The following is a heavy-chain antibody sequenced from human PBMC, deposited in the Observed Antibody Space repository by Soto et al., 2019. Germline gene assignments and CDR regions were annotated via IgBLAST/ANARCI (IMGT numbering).Heavy chain of an antibody. CDR1: GGPISSYY. J-gene: IGHJ5*02. D-gene: IGHD3-3*01. CDR2: IYYSGST. V-gene: IGHV4-59*01. Sequence: SETLSLTCPVSGGPISSYYWSWLRQPPGKGLEWIGYIYYSGSTNYNPSLKSRVTISVDTSKNQFSLKLSSVTAADTAVYYCARGGRLNYDFWSGYYLGWFDPWGQGTLVTVSS. CDR3: ARGGRLNYDFWSGYYLGWFDP.